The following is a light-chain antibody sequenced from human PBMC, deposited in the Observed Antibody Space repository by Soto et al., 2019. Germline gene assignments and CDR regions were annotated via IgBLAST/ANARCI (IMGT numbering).Light chain of an antibody. Sequence: DLQMTQSPSILSASVGDRVTITCRASQDVRSWLAWYQQKPGKAPKLLIYFASKLESGVSSRFSGSGSGTEYTLTISSLQPDDFATYYCQQYNSHSLYSFGQGTKLEIK. CDR2: FAS. CDR1: QDVRSW. V-gene: IGKV1-5*01. J-gene: IGKJ2*03. CDR3: QQYNSHSLYS.